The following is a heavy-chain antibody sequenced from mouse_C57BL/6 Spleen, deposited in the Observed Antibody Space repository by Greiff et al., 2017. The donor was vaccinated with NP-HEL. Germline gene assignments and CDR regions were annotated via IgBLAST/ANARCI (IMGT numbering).Heavy chain of an antibody. V-gene: IGHV1-64*01. CDR1: GYTFTSYW. CDR2: IHPNSGSN. J-gene: IGHJ4*01. CDR3: AKADYYGSSYVRDYAMDY. D-gene: IGHD1-1*01. Sequence: QVQLQQPGAELVKPGASVKLSCKASGYTFTSYWMHWVKQRPGQGLEWIGMIHPNSGSNNYNEKFKSKATLTIDKSSSTAYMQLSSLTSEDSSVYYCAKADYYGSSYVRDYAMDYWGQGTSVTVSS.